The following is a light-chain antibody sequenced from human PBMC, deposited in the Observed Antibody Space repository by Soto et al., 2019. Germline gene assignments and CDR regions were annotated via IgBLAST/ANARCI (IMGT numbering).Light chain of an antibody. CDR2: EVN. CDR3: CSYAGSSTVV. CDR1: SSDVGGYNF. Sequence: QSALTQPASVSGSPGQSITISCTGTSSDVGGYNFVSWFQQHPGKAPKLMIYEVNKRPSGISNRFSGSKSGNTASLTISGLQAEDEADYYCCSYAGSSTVVFGGGTKLTVL. V-gene: IGLV2-23*02. J-gene: IGLJ2*01.